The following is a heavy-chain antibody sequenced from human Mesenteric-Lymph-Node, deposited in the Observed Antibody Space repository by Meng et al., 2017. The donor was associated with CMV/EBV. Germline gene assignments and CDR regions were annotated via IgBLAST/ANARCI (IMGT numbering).Heavy chain of an antibody. Sequence: GESLKISCAASGFTFSSYAMSWVRQAPGKGLEWVSAISGSGGSTYYADSVKGRFTISRDNAKNSLYLQMNSLRAEDTAVYYCARVAIFGHFDYWGQGTLVTVSS. CDR3: ARVAIFGHFDY. V-gene: IGHV3-23*01. CDR1: GFTFSSYA. D-gene: IGHD3-3*01. J-gene: IGHJ4*02. CDR2: ISGSGGST.